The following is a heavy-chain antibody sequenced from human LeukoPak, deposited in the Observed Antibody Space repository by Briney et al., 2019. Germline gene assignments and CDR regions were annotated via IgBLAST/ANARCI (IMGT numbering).Heavy chain of an antibody. V-gene: IGHV4-34*01. Sequence: SETLSLTCAVYGGSFSGYYWSWIRQPPGKGLEWIGEINHSGSTNYNPSFKSRVTISVDTSKNQFSLKLSSVTAADTAVYYCARRYCSSTSCYATGPFDYWGQGTLVTVSS. CDR1: GGSFSGYY. J-gene: IGHJ4*02. CDR2: INHSGST. CDR3: ARRYCSSTSCYATGPFDY. D-gene: IGHD2-2*01.